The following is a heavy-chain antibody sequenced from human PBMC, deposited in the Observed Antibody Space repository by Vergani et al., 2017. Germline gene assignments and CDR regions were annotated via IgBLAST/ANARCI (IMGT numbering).Heavy chain of an antibody. Sequence: QVQLVQSGAEVKKPGASVKVSCKASGYTFTGYYMHWVRQAPGQGLEWMGWISAYNGNTNYAQKLQGRVTMTTDTSTSTAYMELRSLRSDDTAVYYCARAPTNIVVVPAAKGGNWFDPWGQGTLVTVSS. CDR1: GYTFTGYY. J-gene: IGHJ5*02. D-gene: IGHD2-2*01. CDR2: ISAYNGNT. V-gene: IGHV1-18*04. CDR3: ARAPTNIVVVPAAKGGNWFDP.